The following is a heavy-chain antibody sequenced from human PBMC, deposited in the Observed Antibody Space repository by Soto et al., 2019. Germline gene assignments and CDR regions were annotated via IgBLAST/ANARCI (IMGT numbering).Heavy chain of an antibody. Sequence: QGQLVQSGPEAKKPGASVKVSCKASGYTFSRYGISWVRQAPGQGLEWMGWISGYNGDTKDAQKVQSRVTMTIATSTYTAYMELRSLTSDDTAIYYCAKNGQPPYYYYGMDVWGQGTTVTVSS. CDR3: AKNGQPPYYYYGMDV. CDR2: ISGYNGDT. D-gene: IGHD2-8*01. V-gene: IGHV1-18*01. J-gene: IGHJ6*02. CDR1: GYTFSRYG.